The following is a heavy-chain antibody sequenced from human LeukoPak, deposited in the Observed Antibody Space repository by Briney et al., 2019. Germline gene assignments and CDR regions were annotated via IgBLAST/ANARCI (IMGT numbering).Heavy chain of an antibody. V-gene: IGHV3-7*01. Sequence: RSLRLSCAASRLTVGRGKIIGVGGAPSKGLEWVANIKQDGSEKYYVDSVQGRFTISRDNAKNSLYLQMNSLRAEDTAVYYCARHAFDIWGQGTMVTVS. CDR2: IKQDGSEK. CDR3: ARHAFDI. CDR1: RLTVGRGK. J-gene: IGHJ3*02.